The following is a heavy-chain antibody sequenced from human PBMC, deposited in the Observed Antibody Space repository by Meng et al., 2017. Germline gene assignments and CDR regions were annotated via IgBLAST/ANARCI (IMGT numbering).Heavy chain of an antibody. V-gene: IGHV3-33*01. D-gene: IGHD6-19*01. Sequence: GESLKISCAASEFTFSSYGMHWVRQAPGKGLEWVAVIWYDGSNKYYADSVKGRFTISRDNSKNTLYLQMNSLRAEDTAVYYCAREGLAHYYYYGMDVWGQGTTVTVSS. CDR2: IWYDGSNK. CDR1: EFTFSSYG. J-gene: IGHJ6*02. CDR3: AREGLAHYYYYGMDV.